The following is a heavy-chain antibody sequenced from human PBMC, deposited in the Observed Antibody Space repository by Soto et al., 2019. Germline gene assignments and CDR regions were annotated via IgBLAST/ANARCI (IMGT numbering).Heavy chain of an antibody. CDR3: AHLSPPTSSRSSVWGWFDP. J-gene: IGHJ5*02. D-gene: IGHD6-6*01. CDR1: GFSLSTSGVG. V-gene: IGHV2-5*02. CDR2: IYWDDDK. Sequence: QITLKESGPTLVKPTQTLTLTCTFSGFSLSTSGVGVGWIRQPPGKALEWLALIYWDDDKRYSPSLKSRLTITKDTSKNHVVLTMTNMDPVDTATYYCAHLSPPTSSRSSVWGWFDPWGQGTLVTVSS.